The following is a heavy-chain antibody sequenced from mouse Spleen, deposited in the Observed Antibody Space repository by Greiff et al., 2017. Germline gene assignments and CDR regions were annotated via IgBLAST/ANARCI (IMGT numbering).Heavy chain of an antibody. CDR3: AREDYGSSPYWYFDV. CDR1: GFTFSSYA. D-gene: IGHD1-1*01. Sequence: EVNLVESGGGLVKPGGSLKLSCAASGFTFSSYAMSWVRQTPEKRLEWVATISDGGSYTYYPDNVKGRFTISRDNAKNNLYLQMSHLKSEDTAMYYCAREDYGSSPYWYFDVWGTGTTVTVSS. CDR2: ISDGGSYT. J-gene: IGHJ1*03. V-gene: IGHV5-4*01.